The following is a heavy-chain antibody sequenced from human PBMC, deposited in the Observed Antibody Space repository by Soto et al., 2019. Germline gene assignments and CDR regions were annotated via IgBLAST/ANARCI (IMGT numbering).Heavy chain of an antibody. CDR3: AKSYGDGYYFDY. V-gene: IGHV3-23*01. Sequence: XGSLLLSGAASGFTFSNYAMSWVRQAPGKGLECVSGISNSGGSTYYIDSVKGRFTMSRDNSKNTLYLQINSLRAEDTAVYYCAKSYGDGYYFDYWGQGTLVTVSS. J-gene: IGHJ4*02. D-gene: IGHD4-17*01. CDR1: GFTFSNYA. CDR2: ISNSGGST.